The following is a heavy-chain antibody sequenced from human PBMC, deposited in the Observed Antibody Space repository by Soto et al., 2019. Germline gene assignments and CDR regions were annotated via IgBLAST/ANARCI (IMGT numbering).Heavy chain of an antibody. CDR3: ARDSELLRAGRAAFEI. Sequence: QVQLVQSGAEVKKPGASVKVSCKASGYTFTGYYMHWVRQAPGQGLEWMGWINPNSGGTNYAQKFQGWVTMSRDTSISTAYMERSRLRSDDTAVYYCARDSELLRAGRAAFEIWGQGTMVTVSS. CDR1: GYTFTGYY. CDR2: INPNSGGT. V-gene: IGHV1-2*04. D-gene: IGHD1-26*01. J-gene: IGHJ3*02.